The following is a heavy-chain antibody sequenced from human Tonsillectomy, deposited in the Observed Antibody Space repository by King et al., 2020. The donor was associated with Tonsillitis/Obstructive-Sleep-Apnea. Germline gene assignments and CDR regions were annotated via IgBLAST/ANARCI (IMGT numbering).Heavy chain of an antibody. CDR3: AGGEGFGELFHGGDY. CDR1: GFIFSSYG. Sequence: VQLVESGGGVVQPGRSLRLSCAASGFIFSSYGMHWVRQAPGKGLEWVAVIWYDGSNKYCADSVKGRFTISRDNSKNTLYLQMNSLRVEDTAVYYCAGGEGFGELFHGGDYWGQGTLVTVSS. CDR2: IWYDGSNK. V-gene: IGHV3-33*01. D-gene: IGHD3-10*01. J-gene: IGHJ4*02.